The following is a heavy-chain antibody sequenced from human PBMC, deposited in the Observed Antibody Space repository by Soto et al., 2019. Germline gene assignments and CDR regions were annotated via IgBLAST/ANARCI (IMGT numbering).Heavy chain of an antibody. D-gene: IGHD3-3*01. CDR1: GFTFSGYS. CDR3: ARDPSSINYFWSGLSRGGPNWFDP. Sequence: VVPLRLSWAVSGFTFSGYSGSWVSQAPGKGLEWVSSISSSSSYIYYAASVKGRFTNSRDNAKSSLYLQMNSLRAEDTAVYYCARDPSSINYFWSGLSRGGPNWFDPWGQGTLVTVSS. J-gene: IGHJ5*02. CDR2: ISSSSSYI. V-gene: IGHV3-21*01.